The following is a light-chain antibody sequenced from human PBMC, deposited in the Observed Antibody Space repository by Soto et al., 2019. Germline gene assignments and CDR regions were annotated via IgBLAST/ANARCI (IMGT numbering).Light chain of an antibody. V-gene: IGLV2-14*03. CDR2: DVS. CDR3: SSSTSRSTYV. J-gene: IGLJ1*01. Sequence: ALTQPASLSGAPGQSITISRTGTSSDVGGYNYVSWYQQHPGKAPKLMIYDVSNRPSGVSNRFSGSKSGNTASLTISGLQAEDEADYYCSSSTSRSTYVFGSGTKVTVL. CDR1: SSDVGGYNY.